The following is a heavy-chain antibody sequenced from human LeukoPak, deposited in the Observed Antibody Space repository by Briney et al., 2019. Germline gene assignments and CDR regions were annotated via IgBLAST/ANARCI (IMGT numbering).Heavy chain of an antibody. Sequence: PSETLSLTCTVSGGSISSYYWSWIRQPPGKGLEWIGYIYYSGSTNYNPSLKSRVTISVDTSKNQFSLKLSSVTAADTAVYYCARRYYDILTGYSYLDYWGQGTLVTVSS. CDR1: GGSISSYY. CDR3: ARRYYDILTGYSYLDY. D-gene: IGHD3-9*01. CDR2: IYYSGST. J-gene: IGHJ4*02. V-gene: IGHV4-59*01.